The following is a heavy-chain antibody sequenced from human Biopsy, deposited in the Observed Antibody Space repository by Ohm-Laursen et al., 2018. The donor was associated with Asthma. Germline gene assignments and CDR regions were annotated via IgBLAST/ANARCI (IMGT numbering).Heavy chain of an antibody. CDR1: GFTFSSYG. Sequence: SLRLSCAASGFTFSSYGMHWVRQAPGKGLEWVAVIWYDGGNKYYADSVKGRFIISRDNSKNTLYLQMISLRAEDTAVYYCARDIVATMIGYYYYGMDVWGQGTTVTVSS. V-gene: IGHV3-33*01. CDR3: ARDIVATMIGYYYYGMDV. J-gene: IGHJ6*02. D-gene: IGHD5-12*01. CDR2: IWYDGGNK.